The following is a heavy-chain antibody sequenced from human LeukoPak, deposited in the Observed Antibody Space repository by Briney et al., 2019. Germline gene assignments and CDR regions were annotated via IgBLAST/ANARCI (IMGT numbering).Heavy chain of an antibody. CDR2: IYYSGST. D-gene: IGHD3-10*01. CDR3: ARSIGGAAYNGFDP. Sequence: SETLSLTCTVSGGSISSYYWSWIRQPPGKGLEWIGYIYYSGSTNYNPSLKSRVTISVDTSKNQFSLKLSSVSAADTAVYYCARSIGGAAYNGFDPWGQEPRVTASS. J-gene: IGHJ5*02. V-gene: IGHV4-59*08. CDR1: GGSISSYY.